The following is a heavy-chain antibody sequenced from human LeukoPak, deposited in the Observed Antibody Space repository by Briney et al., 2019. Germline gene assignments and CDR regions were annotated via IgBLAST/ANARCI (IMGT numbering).Heavy chain of an antibody. Sequence: SETLSLTCTVSDGSISSYYWSWIRQPPGKTLDLIGYVYYYGSTNYNPSLKSRVTISQDTSKNQFSLKLYSVTAADTAVYYCARLGSGYSYGYADYWGQGTLVTVSS. CDR1: DGSISSYY. V-gene: IGHV4-59*12. CDR2: VYYYGST. J-gene: IGHJ4*02. D-gene: IGHD5-18*01. CDR3: ARLGSGYSYGYADY.